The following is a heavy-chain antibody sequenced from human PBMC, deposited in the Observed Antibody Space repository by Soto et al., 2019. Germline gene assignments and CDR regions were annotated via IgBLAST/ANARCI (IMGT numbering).Heavy chain of an antibody. CDR2: INAGNGNT. CDR3: ARVYYDILTGSSKYYFDY. V-gene: IGHV1-3*01. CDR1: GYTFTSYA. Sequence: PAASVKVSCKASGYTFTSYAMHWVRQAPGQRLEWMGWINAGNGNTKYSQKFQGRVTITRDTSASTAYMELSSLRSEDTAVYYCARVYYDILTGSSKYYFDYWGQGTLVTVSS. J-gene: IGHJ4*02. D-gene: IGHD3-9*01.